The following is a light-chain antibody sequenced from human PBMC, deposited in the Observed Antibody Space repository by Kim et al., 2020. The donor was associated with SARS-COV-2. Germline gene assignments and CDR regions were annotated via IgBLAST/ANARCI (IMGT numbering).Light chain of an antibody. CDR3: CSYTATRTWV. Sequence: QSALTQPASVSGSPGQSITISCTGLSSDIATYNYVSWYIQHPGKAPKLIIYDVNNRPSGISDRFSGSKSGNTASLSISGLQAEDEANYYCCSYTATRTWVFGGGTKLTVL. CDR2: DVN. V-gene: IGLV2-14*01. CDR1: SSDIATYNY. J-gene: IGLJ3*02.